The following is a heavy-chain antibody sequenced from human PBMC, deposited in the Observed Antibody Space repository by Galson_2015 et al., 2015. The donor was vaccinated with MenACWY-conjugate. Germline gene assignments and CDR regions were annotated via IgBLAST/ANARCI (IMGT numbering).Heavy chain of an antibody. CDR3: ARGIGDYVDGSGDC. J-gene: IGHJ4*02. V-gene: IGHV3-21*01. CDR1: GFIFSSYS. D-gene: IGHD4-17*01. Sequence: SLSLSCAASGFIFSSYSMNWVRQAPGKGLEWVSSIDSSGSDIYYGDSVKGRFTISRDNAQNSVFLQMNSLRAEDTAVYYCARGIGDYVDGSGDCWGQGTLVTVSS. CDR2: IDSSGSDI.